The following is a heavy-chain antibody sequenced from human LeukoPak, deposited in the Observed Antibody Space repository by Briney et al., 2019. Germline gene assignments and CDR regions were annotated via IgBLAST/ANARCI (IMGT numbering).Heavy chain of an antibody. J-gene: IGHJ4*02. CDR2: INWNGGST. CDR1: AFTLSNYA. V-gene: IGHV3-20*04. D-gene: IGHD3-22*01. Sequence: GGSLRLSCTASAFTLSNYAMSWVRQAPGKGLEWVSGINWNGGSTGYADSVKGRFTISRDNAKNSLYLQMNSLRAEDTALYYCARDDSSGGGFDYWGQGTLVTVSS. CDR3: ARDDSSGGGFDY.